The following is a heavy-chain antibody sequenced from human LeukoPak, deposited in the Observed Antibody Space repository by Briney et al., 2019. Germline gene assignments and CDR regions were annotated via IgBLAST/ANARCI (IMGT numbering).Heavy chain of an antibody. D-gene: IGHD4/OR15-4a*01. CDR2: IYYSGST. CDR1: GGSISNHY. CDR3: ARGGANAIYYFDN. V-gene: IGHV4-59*11. Sequence: PSETLSLTCTVSGGSISNHYWHWIRQPPGKGLEWIGYIYYSGSTNYDPSLKSRVTISVDTSENQFSLKLSSVTAADTAVYYCARGGANAIYYFDNWGQGTLVTVSS. J-gene: IGHJ4*02.